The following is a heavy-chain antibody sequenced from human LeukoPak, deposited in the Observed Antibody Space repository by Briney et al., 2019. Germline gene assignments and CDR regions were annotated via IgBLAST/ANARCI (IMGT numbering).Heavy chain of an antibody. V-gene: IGHV3-30*18. D-gene: IGHD3-10*01. CDR1: GFTFSSYG. CDR3: AKDDVWFGGVFDY. Sequence: GGSLRLTCAASGFTFSSYGMHWVRQAPGKGLEWVAVISYDGSNKYYADSVKGRFTISRDNSKNTLCLQMNSLRAEDTAVYYCAKDDVWFGGVFDYWGQGTLVTVSS. CDR2: ISYDGSNK. J-gene: IGHJ4*02.